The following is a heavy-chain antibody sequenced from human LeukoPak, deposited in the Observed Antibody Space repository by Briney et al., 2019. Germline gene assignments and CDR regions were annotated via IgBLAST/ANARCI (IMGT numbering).Heavy chain of an antibody. J-gene: IGHJ4*02. CDR3: ARDKDVGATLLDY. CDR1: GFTFSDYY. D-gene: IGHD1-26*01. Sequence: GGSLRLSCAASGFTFSDYYMSWIRQAPGKGLEWVAYISSSGSNIHYADSVKGRFTISRDNAKNSLYLQMNSLRAEDTAVYYCARDKDVGATLLDYWGQGTLVTVSS. CDR2: ISSSGSNI. V-gene: IGHV3-11*04.